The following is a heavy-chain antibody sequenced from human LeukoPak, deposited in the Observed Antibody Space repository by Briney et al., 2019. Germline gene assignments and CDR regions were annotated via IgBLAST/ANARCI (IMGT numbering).Heavy chain of an antibody. J-gene: IGHJ3*02. CDR2: ISAYNGNT. D-gene: IGHD2-21*02. Sequence: ASVKVSCKASGYTFTSYGISWVRQAPGQGLEWIGWISAYNGNTNYAQKLQGRVTMTTDTSTSTAYMELRSLRSDDTAVYYCARDSSTAYCGGDCFTGDAFDIWGQGTMVTVSS. V-gene: IGHV1-18*01. CDR1: GYTFTSYG. CDR3: ARDSSTAYCGGDCFTGDAFDI.